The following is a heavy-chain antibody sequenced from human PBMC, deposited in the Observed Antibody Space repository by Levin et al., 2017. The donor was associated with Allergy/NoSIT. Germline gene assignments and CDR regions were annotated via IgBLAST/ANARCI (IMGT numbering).Heavy chain of an antibody. Sequence: QTLSLTCTFSGFSLSTSGVGVGWIRQPPGKALEWLALIYWDDDKRYSPSLKSRLTITKDTSKNQVVLTMTNMDPVDTATYYCAHRRNVPYYFDYWGQGTLVTVSS. CDR2: IYWDDDK. J-gene: IGHJ4*02. V-gene: IGHV2-5*02. D-gene: IGHD3-16*01. CDR3: AHRRNVPYYFDY. CDR1: GFSLSTSGVG.